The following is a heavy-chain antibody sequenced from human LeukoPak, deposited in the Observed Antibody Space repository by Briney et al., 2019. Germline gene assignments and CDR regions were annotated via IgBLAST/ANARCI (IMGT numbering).Heavy chain of an antibody. CDR3: TTDPFYPYYDFWSGYYTGVDY. J-gene: IGHJ4*02. Sequence: AGGSLRLSCAASGFTFSNARMSWVRQAPGRGLEWVGRIKSKTDGGTTDYAAPVKGRFTISRDDSKNTLYLQMNSLKTEDTAVYYCTTDPFYPYYDFWSGYYTGVDYWGQGTLVTVSS. V-gene: IGHV3-15*01. CDR2: IKSKTDGGTT. D-gene: IGHD3-3*01. CDR1: GFTFSNAR.